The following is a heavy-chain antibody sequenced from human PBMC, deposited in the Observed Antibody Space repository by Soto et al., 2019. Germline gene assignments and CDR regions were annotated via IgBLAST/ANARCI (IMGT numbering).Heavy chain of an antibody. D-gene: IGHD1-1*01. J-gene: IGHJ4*02. CDR3: ARQSLGNIRLRGFDY. V-gene: IGHV3-33*01. CDR1: GFTFSDYG. CDR2: IWYDGSEK. Sequence: QVQLVESGGGVVQPGRSLRLSCAASGFTFSDYGMHWVRQAPGKGLEWVAVIWYDGSEKYYADSVKGRFTISRDNSKNTLYLQMISLRVEDTALYYCARQSLGNIRLRGFDYWGQGALVTVSS.